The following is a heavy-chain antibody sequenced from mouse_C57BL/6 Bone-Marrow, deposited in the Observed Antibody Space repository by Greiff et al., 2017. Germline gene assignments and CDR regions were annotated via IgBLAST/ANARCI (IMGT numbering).Heavy chain of an antibody. CDR3: ANLDYYGSPG. J-gene: IGHJ4*01. D-gene: IGHD1-1*01. CDR2: IYPGSGST. CDR1: GYTFTSYW. V-gene: IGHV1-55*01. Sequence: QVQLQQPGAELVKPGASVKMSCKASGYTFTSYWITWVKKRPGQGLEWIGDIYPGSGSTNYNEKFKSKATLTVETSSSTAYMQLSSLTSEDSAVYYCANLDYYGSPGWGQGTSVTVSS.